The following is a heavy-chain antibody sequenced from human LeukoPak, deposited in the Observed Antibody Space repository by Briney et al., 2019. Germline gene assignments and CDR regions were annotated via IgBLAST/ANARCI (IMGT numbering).Heavy chain of an antibody. Sequence: PGGSLRLSCATSGFRFDEYNIHWVRQPPGRGLEWVSVIDRDSGGTHYADSVGGRFTISRDNIKKSLNLQMSSLTTEDTAFYYCAKEHNTGWPNLDYWGQGTLVTVSS. D-gene: IGHD6-19*01. V-gene: IGHV3-43*01. CDR1: GFRFDEYN. CDR3: AKEHNTGWPNLDY. J-gene: IGHJ4*02. CDR2: IDRDSGGT.